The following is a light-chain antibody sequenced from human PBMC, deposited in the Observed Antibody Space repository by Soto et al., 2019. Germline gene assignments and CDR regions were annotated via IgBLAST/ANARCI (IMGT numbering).Light chain of an antibody. J-gene: IGKJ5*01. V-gene: IGKV3-11*01. CDR1: QSVGSS. CDR2: AAS. CDR3: QQYNSWPPIT. Sequence: IVLTQCPATLSLYPGERATRSCRASQSVGSSLAWYQQKLGQAPRLLIYAASDRATGIPGRFSGSGSGTDFTLTISSLQSEDFAVYYCQQYNSWPPITFGQGTRLEI.